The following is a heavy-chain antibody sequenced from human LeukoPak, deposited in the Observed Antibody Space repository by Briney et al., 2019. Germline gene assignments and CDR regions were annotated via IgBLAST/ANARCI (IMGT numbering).Heavy chain of an antibody. V-gene: IGHV4-39*07. Sequence: PSETLSLTCSVSAVSISSTTYYWGWIRQPPGKGLEWIGSIYYSGRTYYNPSLRSRLTISADTSKNQFSLKLSSVTAADTAVYYCARYTVTTRAVGYWGQGTLVTVSS. CDR2: IYYSGRT. D-gene: IGHD4-17*01. J-gene: IGHJ4*02. CDR1: AVSISSTTYY. CDR3: ARYTVTTRAVGY.